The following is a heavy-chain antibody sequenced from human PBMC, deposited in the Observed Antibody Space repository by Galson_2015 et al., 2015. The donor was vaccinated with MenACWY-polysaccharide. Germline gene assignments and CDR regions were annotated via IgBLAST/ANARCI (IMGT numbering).Heavy chain of an antibody. CDR3: GRDWWCGRAACYYFDV. J-gene: IGHJ4*02. V-gene: IGHV3-66*02. Sequence: SLRLSCAASGFTVGDSYMSWVRQAPGKGLEWVSIIYSGGITYYADSVKGRFTISRDNSKNTLHLEMNSLRPEDTAMYYCGRDWWCGRAACYYFDVWGQGTLVTVSS. CDR2: IYSGGIT. D-gene: IGHD2-8*02. CDR1: GFTVGDSY.